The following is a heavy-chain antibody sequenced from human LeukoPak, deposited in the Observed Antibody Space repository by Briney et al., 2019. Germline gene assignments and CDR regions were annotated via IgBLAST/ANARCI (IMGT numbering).Heavy chain of an antibody. D-gene: IGHD1-26*01. V-gene: IGHV3-43D*04. J-gene: IGHJ4*02. CDR2: ISWDGGTT. CDR3: AKEGAYKNFDY. CDR1: GFTFDDYA. Sequence: QPGGSLRLSCVASGFTFDDYAMHWVRQAPGKGLEWVSLISWDGGTTYYEDSVKGRFTISRDNGKNSLYLQVNSLRAEDTALYYCAKEGAYKNFDYWGQGTLVTVSS.